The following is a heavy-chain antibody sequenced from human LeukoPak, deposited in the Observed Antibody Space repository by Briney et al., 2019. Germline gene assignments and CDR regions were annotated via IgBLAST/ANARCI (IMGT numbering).Heavy chain of an antibody. V-gene: IGHV3-53*04. CDR2: IYSGGST. CDR1: GFTVSSNY. J-gene: IGHJ4*02. D-gene: IGHD5-24*01. CDR3: ARNRWLLPHY. Sequence: PGGSLRLSCAASGFTVSSNYMSWVRDAPGKGVEWVSVIYSGGSTYYADSVKGRFTISRHNSKNTLYLQMNSLRAEDKDVYYCARNRWLLPHYWGQGTLVTVSS.